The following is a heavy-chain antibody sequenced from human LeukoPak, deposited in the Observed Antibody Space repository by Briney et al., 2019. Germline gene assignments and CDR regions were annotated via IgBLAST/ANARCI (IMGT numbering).Heavy chain of an antibody. Sequence: AGGSLRLSCAASGFTVSNYAMSWLRQAPGKGLEWVSTISPSGGSAYDAAAVTGRSTISRHDPKNALYLQMNSLRAEDTALYYCAKAGKVCRDGSCYIPGDFDYWGQGILVTVSS. D-gene: IGHD2-15*01. CDR3: AKAGKVCRDGSCYIPGDFDY. CDR2: ISPSGGSA. CDR1: GFTVSNYA. J-gene: IGHJ4*02. V-gene: IGHV3-23*01.